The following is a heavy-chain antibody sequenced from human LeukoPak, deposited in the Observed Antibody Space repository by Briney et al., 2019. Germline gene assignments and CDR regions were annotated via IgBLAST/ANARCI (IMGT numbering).Heavy chain of an antibody. CDR3: ARLTDWFDP. J-gene: IGHJ5*02. Sequence: SETLSLTCGVYGGSFSGYYWSWIRQPPGKGLEWIGEINHSGSTNYNPSLKSRVTISVDTSKNQFSLKLSSVTAADTAVYYCARLTDWFDPWGQGTLVTVSS. V-gene: IGHV4-34*01. CDR1: GGSFSGYY. CDR2: INHSGST. D-gene: IGHD3-9*01.